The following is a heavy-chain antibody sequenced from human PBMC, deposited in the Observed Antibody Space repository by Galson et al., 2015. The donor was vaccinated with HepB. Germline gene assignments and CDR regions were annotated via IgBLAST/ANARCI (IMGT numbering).Heavy chain of an antibody. V-gene: IGHV5-51*01. J-gene: IGHJ6*02. Sequence: QSGAEVTKPGESLKISCKGSGYSFTSYWIGWVRQMPGKGLEWMGIIYPGDSDTRYSPSFQGQVTISADKSISTAYLQWSSLKASDTAMYYCARTIAAAGPPLPYYYYGMDVWGQGTTVTVSS. CDR3: ARTIAAAGPPLPYYYYGMDV. CDR1: GYSFTSYW. D-gene: IGHD6-13*01. CDR2: IYPGDSDT.